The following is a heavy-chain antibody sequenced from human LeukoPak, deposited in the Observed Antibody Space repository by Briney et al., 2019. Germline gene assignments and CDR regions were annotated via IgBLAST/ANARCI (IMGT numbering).Heavy chain of an antibody. CDR1: GFTFRNHG. CDR2: ISGSSSAK. D-gene: IGHD3-22*01. Sequence: GMSLRLSCAASGFTFRNHGMHWVRQAPGKGLEWVSYISGSSSAKYYAESVKGRFTISRDNAKNSLFLQMNSLRAEDTAVYYCTRGISRGYSFDYWGQGTLVTVSS. CDR3: TRGISRGYSFDY. J-gene: IGHJ4*02. V-gene: IGHV3-48*04.